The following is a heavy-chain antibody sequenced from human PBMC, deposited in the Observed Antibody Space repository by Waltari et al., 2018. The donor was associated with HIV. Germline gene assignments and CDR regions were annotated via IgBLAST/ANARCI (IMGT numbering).Heavy chain of an antibody. D-gene: IGHD2-2*01. V-gene: IGHV4-39*07. J-gene: IGHJ6*02. CDR2: IYYSGST. CDR1: GGSISSSSYY. CDR3: ARGVVVPAAHIHDYYYYGMDV. Sequence: QLQLQESGPGLVKPSETLSLTCTVSGGSISSSSYYWGWIRQPPGKGLEWIGSIYYSGSTYYNPSLKSRVTISVDTSKNQFSLKLSSVTAADTAVYYCARGVVVPAAHIHDYYYYGMDVWGQGTTVTVSS.